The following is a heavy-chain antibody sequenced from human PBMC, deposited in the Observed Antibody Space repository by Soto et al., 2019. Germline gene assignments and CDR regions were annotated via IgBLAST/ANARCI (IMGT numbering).Heavy chain of an antibody. CDR3: ARQEGAAFYYDGMDV. Sequence: GGSLRLSCAASGFTFSSYWMSWVRQAPGKGLVWVSRINSDGSITNYADSVKGRFTISRDNAKNTLYLHMNSLRAEDTAVYYCARQEGAAFYYDGMDVWGQGTTVTVSS. J-gene: IGHJ6*02. V-gene: IGHV3-74*01. CDR2: INSDGSIT. CDR1: GFTFSSYW.